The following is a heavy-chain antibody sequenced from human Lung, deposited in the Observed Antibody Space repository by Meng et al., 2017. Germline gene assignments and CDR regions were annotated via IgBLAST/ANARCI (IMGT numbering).Heavy chain of an antibody. CDR1: GYTFSTYT. D-gene: IGHD5-18*01. Sequence: QVQPVQSGAEVKTPGALGKVLCKASGYTFSTYTMHWVRQAPGQRLEWMGWINAGNGNTKFSQKFQGRVTITRDTSASTAYMELSSLRSEDTAVYYCARDAAMVKGGDYWGQGTLVTVSS. V-gene: IGHV1-3*01. CDR2: INAGNGNT. CDR3: ARDAAMVKGGDY. J-gene: IGHJ4*02.